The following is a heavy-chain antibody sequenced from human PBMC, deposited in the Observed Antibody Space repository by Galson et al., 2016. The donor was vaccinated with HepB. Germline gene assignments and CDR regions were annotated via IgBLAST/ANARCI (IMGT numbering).Heavy chain of an antibody. V-gene: IGHV1-46*01. CDR2: INPSSGGT. J-gene: IGHJ3*02. Sequence: APGQGLEWMGIINPSSGGTNYAQRFQGRVTMTPDTSTNIVYMELNSLKSEDTAVYYCARPSHLSDSAFDIWGQGTMVTVSS. D-gene: IGHD2/OR15-2a*01. CDR3: ARPSHLSDSAFDI.